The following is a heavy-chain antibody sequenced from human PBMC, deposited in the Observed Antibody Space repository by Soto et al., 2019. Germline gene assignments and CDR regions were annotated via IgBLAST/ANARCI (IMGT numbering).Heavy chain of an antibody. Sequence: ASVKVSCKASGYTFTSYAMHWVRQAPGQRLEWMGWINAGNGNTKYSQKFQGRVTITRDTSDSTAYMELSRLSSDGTAVYYCARVRRIAAAGRPPRGFDSWGQGTLVTVSS. CDR3: ARVRRIAAAGRPPRGFDS. J-gene: IGHJ5*01. CDR1: GYTFTSYA. CDR2: INAGNGNT. V-gene: IGHV1-3*01. D-gene: IGHD6-13*01.